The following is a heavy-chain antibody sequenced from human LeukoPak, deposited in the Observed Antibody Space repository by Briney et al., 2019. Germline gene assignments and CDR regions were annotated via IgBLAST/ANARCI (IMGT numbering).Heavy chain of an antibody. Sequence: SETLSLTCTVSGYSISSGYYWGWIRQPPGKGLEWIGSIYHSGSTYYNPSLKSRVTISVDTSKNQFSLKLSSVTAADTAVYYCARDGHILWFGEYNYWGQGTLVTVSS. CDR2: IYHSGST. V-gene: IGHV4-38-2*02. D-gene: IGHD3-10*01. CDR3: ARDGHILWFGEYNY. J-gene: IGHJ4*02. CDR1: GYSISSGYY.